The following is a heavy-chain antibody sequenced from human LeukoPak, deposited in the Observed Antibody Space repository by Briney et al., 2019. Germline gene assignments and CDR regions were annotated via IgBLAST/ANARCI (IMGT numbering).Heavy chain of an antibody. D-gene: IGHD2-8*01. CDR1: GSTFTSSA. J-gene: IGHJ5*02. Sequence: SVKVSCKSSGSTFTSSAMQWMRQARGQRLEWIGWIVVGSGNTNYAQKFQERVTITRDMSTSTAYMELSSLRSEDTPGYYCAALRYLSTNGVCYELLDPWGQGTLVTVSS. CDR3: AALRYLSTNGVCYELLDP. V-gene: IGHV1-58*02. CDR2: IVVGSGNT.